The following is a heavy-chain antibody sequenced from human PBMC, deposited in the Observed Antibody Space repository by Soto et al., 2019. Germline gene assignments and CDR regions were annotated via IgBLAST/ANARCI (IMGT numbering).Heavy chain of an antibody. CDR1: GYTFTLFG. J-gene: IGHJ4*02. Sequence: QVQLVQSGAEVKKPGASVKVSCTTSGYTFTLFGITWVRQAPGQGLEWMGWISPYNGDTKYAEKLEGRVTLTTDPSTGTAYMELTSLTSDDTAEYYCARGGQYRYFDYWGQGTLVTVSS. CDR3: ARGGQYRYFDY. D-gene: IGHD2-2*02. CDR2: ISPYNGDT. V-gene: IGHV1-18*01.